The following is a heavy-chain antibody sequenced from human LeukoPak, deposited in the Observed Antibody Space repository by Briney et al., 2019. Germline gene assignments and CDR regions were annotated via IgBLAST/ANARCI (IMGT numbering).Heavy chain of an antibody. J-gene: IGHJ4*02. CDR3: AREVTSGYYYDSSGYIDY. V-gene: IGHV1-69*04. CDR2: IIPIFGIA. Sequence: SQASKKSCVGYASSSGRQAHGQRHKWMGRIIPIFGIANYAQKFQGRVTITADKSTSTAYMELSSLRSEDTAVYYCAREVTSGYYYDSSGYIDYWGQGTMVTVSS. D-gene: IGHD3-22*01. CDR1: KKSCVGYA.